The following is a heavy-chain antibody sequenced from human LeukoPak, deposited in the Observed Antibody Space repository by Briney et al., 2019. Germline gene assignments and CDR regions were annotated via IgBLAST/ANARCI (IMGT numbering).Heavy chain of an antibody. Sequence: GGSLRLSCVASGFSFSTSEMSWVRQAPGKGLEWLSYISTTGSGIIYADSVKGRFTMSRDNAKNSLFLQINSLRAEDTAVYYCARETRDSSGFGAFDIWGRGTMVTVSS. J-gene: IGHJ3*02. CDR3: ARETRDSSGFGAFDI. D-gene: IGHD3-22*01. V-gene: IGHV3-48*03. CDR1: GFSFSTSE. CDR2: ISTTGSGI.